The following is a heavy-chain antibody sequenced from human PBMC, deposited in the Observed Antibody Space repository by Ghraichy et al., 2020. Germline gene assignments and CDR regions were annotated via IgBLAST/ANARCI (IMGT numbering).Heavy chain of an antibody. J-gene: IGHJ4*02. Sequence: SETLSLTCTVSGGSISSYYWSWIRQPPGKGLEWIGYIYYSGSTNYNPSLKSRVTISVDTSKNQFSLKLSSVTAADTAVYYCASLSTDDFWSGYRVDYWGQGTLVTVS. V-gene: IGHV4-59*01. CDR2: IYYSGST. CDR3: ASLSTDDFWSGYRVDY. D-gene: IGHD3-3*01. CDR1: GGSISSYY.